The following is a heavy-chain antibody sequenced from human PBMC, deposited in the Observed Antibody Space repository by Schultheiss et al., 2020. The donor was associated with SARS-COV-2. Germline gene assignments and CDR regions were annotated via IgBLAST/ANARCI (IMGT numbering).Heavy chain of an antibody. J-gene: IGHJ6*02. CDR3: ARDEAVAGQEGYYYYGMDV. Sequence: GGSLRLSCAASGFTFSSYAMSWVRQAPGKGLEWVSVIYSGGSTYYADSVKGRFTISRDDSKNTLYLQMNSLRAEDTAVYYCARDEAVAGQEGYYYYGMDVWGQGTTVTVSS. D-gene: IGHD6-19*01. CDR2: IYSGGST. CDR1: GFTFSSYA. V-gene: IGHV3-53*01.